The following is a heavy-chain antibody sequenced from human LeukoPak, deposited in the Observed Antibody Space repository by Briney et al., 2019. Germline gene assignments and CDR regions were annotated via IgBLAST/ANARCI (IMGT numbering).Heavy chain of an antibody. D-gene: IGHD3-22*01. CDR3: ARGDSSGYYPYGMDV. Sequence: PGGSLRLSCAASGFTFSSYSMNWVRQAPGKGLEWVSSISSSSSYIYYADSVKGRFTISRDNAKNSLYLQMNSLRAEDTAVYYCARGDSSGYYPYGMDVWGQGTTVTVSS. V-gene: IGHV3-21*01. CDR1: GFTFSSYS. CDR2: ISSSSSYI. J-gene: IGHJ6*02.